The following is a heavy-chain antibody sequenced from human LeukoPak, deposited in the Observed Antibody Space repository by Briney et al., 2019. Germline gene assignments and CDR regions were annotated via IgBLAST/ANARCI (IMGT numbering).Heavy chain of an antibody. V-gene: IGHV4-34*01. J-gene: IGHJ3*02. D-gene: IGHD5-18*01. Sequence: GSLRPTCAASGFTFSTFAMVWVRQPPGKGLEWIGEINHSGSTKYNPSLKSRVTISVDTSKNQFSLKLSSVTAADTAVYYCARQGDTAMVQDAFDIWGQGTMVTVSS. CDR3: ARQGDTAMVQDAFDI. CDR1: GFTFSTFA. CDR2: INHSGST.